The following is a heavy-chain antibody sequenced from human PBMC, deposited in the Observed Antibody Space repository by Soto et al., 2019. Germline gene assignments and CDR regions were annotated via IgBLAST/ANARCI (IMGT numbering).Heavy chain of an antibody. CDR2: ISGSGGST. CDR1: GFTFSSYA. D-gene: IGHD1-1*01. V-gene: IGHV3-23*01. Sequence: GGSLRLSCAASGFTFSSYAMSWVRQAPGKGLEWVSAISGSGGSTYYADSVKGRFTISRDNSKNTLYLQMNSLRAEDTAVYYCAKGLERRPVIGMDVWGQGTTVTVSS. CDR3: AKGLERRPVIGMDV. J-gene: IGHJ6*02.